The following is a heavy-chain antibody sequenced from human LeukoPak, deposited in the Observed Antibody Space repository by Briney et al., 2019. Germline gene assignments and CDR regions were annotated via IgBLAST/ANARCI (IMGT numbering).Heavy chain of an antibody. CDR2: IYYSGST. CDR3: ARQYYYDSSGYYPSRYFDL. CDR1: GGSISSYY. D-gene: IGHD3-22*01. Sequence: PSETLSLTCTVSGGSISSYYWNWIRQPPGKGLEWIGYIYYSGSTNYNPSLKSRVTISVDTSKNQFSLKLSSVTAADTAVYYCARQYYYDSSGYYPSRYFDLWGRGTLFTVSS. J-gene: IGHJ2*01. V-gene: IGHV4-59*08.